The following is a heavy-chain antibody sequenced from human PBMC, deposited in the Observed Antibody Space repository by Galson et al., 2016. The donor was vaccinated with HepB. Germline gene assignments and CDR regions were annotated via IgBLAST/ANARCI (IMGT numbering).Heavy chain of an antibody. Sequence: ETLSLTCIVSGGSISRDYYWGWIRQPPGRGLEWFGSIYSNEDTFYNPSLQSRATISVDTPKNQFSLRLDSVTAADTGLYYCATGIVVAGKYYYHYMDVWGKGTTVTVSS. CDR1: GGSISRDYY. CDR2: IYSNEDT. V-gene: IGHV4-39*01. CDR3: ATGIVVAGKYYYHYMDV. D-gene: IGHD6-19*01. J-gene: IGHJ6*03.